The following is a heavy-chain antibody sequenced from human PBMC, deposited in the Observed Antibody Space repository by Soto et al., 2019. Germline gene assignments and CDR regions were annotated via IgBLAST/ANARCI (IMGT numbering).Heavy chain of an antibody. J-gene: IGHJ6*03. CDR2: ISYDGSNK. V-gene: IGHV3-30*18. Sequence: GGSLRLSCAASGVTFSSYGMHWVRQAPGKGLEWVAVISYDGSNKYYADSVKGRFTISRDNSKNTLYLQMNSLRAEDTAVYYYAKEGVTYYVFWCGFYARRDSSSYMDVWGKGTRVTFSS. CDR1: GVTFSSYG. CDR3: AKEGVTYYVFWCGFYARRDSSSYMDV. D-gene: IGHD3-3*01.